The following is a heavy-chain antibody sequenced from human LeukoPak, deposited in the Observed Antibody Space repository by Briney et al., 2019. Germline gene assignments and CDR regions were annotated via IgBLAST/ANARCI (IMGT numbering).Heavy chain of an antibody. CDR1: GFTFSSYA. V-gene: IGHV3-64*01. CDR3: ARQRRKYYYDSSGPSAFDI. CDR2: ISSNGGST. J-gene: IGHJ3*02. D-gene: IGHD3-22*01. Sequence: PGGSLRLSCAASGFTFSSYAMHWVRQAPGKGLEYVSAISSNGGSTYYANSVKGRFTISRDNSKNTLYLQMGSLRAEDMAVYYCARQRRKYYYDSSGPSAFDIWGQGTMVTVSS.